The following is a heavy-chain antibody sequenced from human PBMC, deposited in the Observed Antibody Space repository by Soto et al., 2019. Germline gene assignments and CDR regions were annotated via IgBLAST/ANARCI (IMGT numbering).Heavy chain of an antibody. V-gene: IGHV4-30-4*02. CDR3: ARDALGP. CDR1: GGSISSDDYY. Sequence: PSETLSLTCTVSGGSISSDDYYWNWIRQPPGEGLEWIGYSFYSGNTNYNPSLKGRVSISVDASRNQLSMNLNSVTAADTAVYYGARDALGPWGQGTLVTVSS. CDR2: SFYSGNT. J-gene: IGHJ5*02.